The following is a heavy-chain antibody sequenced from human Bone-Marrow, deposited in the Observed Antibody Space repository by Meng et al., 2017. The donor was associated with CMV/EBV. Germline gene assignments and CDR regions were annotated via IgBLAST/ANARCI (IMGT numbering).Heavy chain of an antibody. J-gene: IGHJ4*02. D-gene: IGHD3-22*01. CDR2: ISGSGGST. CDR3: ARGYYYDRSGYYYPVDY. Sequence: GESLKISCAASGFTFSSYAMSWVRQAPGKGLEWVSAISGSGGSTYYADSVKGRFTISRDNAKNSLYLQMNSLRAEDTAVYYCARGYYYDRSGYYYPVDYWGQGTLVIISS. CDR1: GFTFSSYA. V-gene: IGHV3-23*01.